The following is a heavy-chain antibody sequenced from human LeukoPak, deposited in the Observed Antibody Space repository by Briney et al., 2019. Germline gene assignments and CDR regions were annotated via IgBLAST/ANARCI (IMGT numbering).Heavy chain of an antibody. CDR3: AKGGYCSSTSCYFSPNYGMDV. CDR1: GFTFSSYA. J-gene: IGHJ6*04. D-gene: IGHD2-2*01. Sequence: PGGSLRLSCAASGFTFSSYAMSWVRQAPGKGLEWVSAISGSDGSTYYADSVKGRFTISRDNSKNTLYLQMNSLRAEDTAVYYCAKGGYCSSTSCYFSPNYGMDVWGKGTTVTVSS. CDR2: ISGSDGST. V-gene: IGHV3-23*01.